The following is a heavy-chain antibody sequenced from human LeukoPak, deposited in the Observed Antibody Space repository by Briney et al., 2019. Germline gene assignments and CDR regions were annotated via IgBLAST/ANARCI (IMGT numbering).Heavy chain of an antibody. Sequence: SETLSLTCIVSGDSISSSTYYWGWIRQPPGKGLEWITSIYSSGSTYYNPSLKSRVTISLDTSKNQFSLKLSSETAADTAVYYCARDSSSSRPNFGYWGQGILVTVSS. CDR2: IYSSGST. D-gene: IGHD6-13*01. CDR3: ARDSSSSRPNFGY. V-gene: IGHV4-39*07. CDR1: GDSISSSTYY. J-gene: IGHJ4*02.